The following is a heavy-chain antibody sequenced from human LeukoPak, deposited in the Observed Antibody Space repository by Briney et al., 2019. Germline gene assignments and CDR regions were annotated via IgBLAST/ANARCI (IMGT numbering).Heavy chain of an antibody. V-gene: IGHV3-48*04. CDR1: GFTFSAYA. J-gene: IGHJ4*02. CDR3: ARVRYDSGWYDY. D-gene: IGHD6-19*01. CDR2: ITTGGSSI. Sequence: GGSLRLSCAASGFTFSAYAMAWVRQVSGKGLECVSHITTGGSSIFYADSVKGRFTISRDNAKNSLYLQMNSLRVEDAAVYYCARVRYDSGWYDYWGQGALVTVSS.